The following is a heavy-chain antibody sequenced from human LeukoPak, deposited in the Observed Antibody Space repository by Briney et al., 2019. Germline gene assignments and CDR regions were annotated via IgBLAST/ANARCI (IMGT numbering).Heavy chain of an antibody. Sequence: SQTLSLTCAVSGGSISSGGYSWSWIRQPPGKGLEWIGYIYHSGSTYYNPSLKSRVTISVDRSKNQFSLKLSSVTAADTAVYYCARGRGRHAFDIWGQGTMVTVSS. CDR2: IYHSGST. V-gene: IGHV4-30-2*01. J-gene: IGHJ3*02. CDR1: GGSISSGGYS. D-gene: IGHD3-10*01. CDR3: ARGRGRHAFDI.